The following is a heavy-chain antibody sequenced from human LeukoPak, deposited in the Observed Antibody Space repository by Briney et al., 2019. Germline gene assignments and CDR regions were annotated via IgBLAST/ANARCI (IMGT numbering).Heavy chain of an antibody. V-gene: IGHV4-59*01. J-gene: IGHJ6*02. CDR3: ARDPPGSGPPTYYYYGMDV. CDR1: GGSISSYY. CDR2: IYYSGST. D-gene: IGHD3-3*01. Sequence: PSETLSLTCTVSGGSISSYYWSWIRQPPGKGLEWIGYIYYSGSTNYNPSLKSRVTISVGTSKNQFSLKLSSVTAADTAVYYCARDPPGSGPPTYYYYGMDVWGQGTTVTVSS.